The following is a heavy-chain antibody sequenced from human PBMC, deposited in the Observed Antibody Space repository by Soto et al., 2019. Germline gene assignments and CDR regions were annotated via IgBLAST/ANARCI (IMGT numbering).Heavy chain of an antibody. D-gene: IGHD4-17*01. Sequence: SETLSLTCTVSGGSISSSSYYWGWIRQPPGKGLEWIGTIYYSGSTYYKPSLKSRVTISVDTSKNQFSLKLSSVSATDTAVYYCVRSRLRRPVDAFDIWGQGALVTVSS. CDR2: IYYSGST. V-gene: IGHV4-39*01. CDR1: GGSISSSSYY. CDR3: VRSRLRRPVDAFDI. J-gene: IGHJ3*02.